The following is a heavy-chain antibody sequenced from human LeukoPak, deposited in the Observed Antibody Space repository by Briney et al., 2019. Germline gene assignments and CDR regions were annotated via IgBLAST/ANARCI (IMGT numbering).Heavy chain of an antibody. CDR1: GYTFTRYG. J-gene: IGHJ4*02. V-gene: IGHV1-18*01. CDR2: ISASNGNT. Sequence: ASVKVSCKASGYTFTRYGISWVRQAPGHGLQWLGWISASNGNTNYAQKFRDRVTMSTDTSTGTAYLDVRSLTSDDTAVYYCARDHSNWNYAPDFWGQGTLVIVSS. CDR3: ARDHSNWNYAPDF. D-gene: IGHD1-7*01.